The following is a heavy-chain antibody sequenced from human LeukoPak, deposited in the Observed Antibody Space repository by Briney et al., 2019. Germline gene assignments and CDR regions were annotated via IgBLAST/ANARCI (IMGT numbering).Heavy chain of an antibody. CDR2: TPVFDTP. J-gene: IGHJ6*02. CDR1: GGTFISYA. Sequence: ASVKVSCKASGGTFISYAISWVRQAPGQGLEWMGGTPVFDTPDYAQKFQDRVTITADESTSTAYMELSSLRSEDTAVYYCAREGHIAGRPPYYYYGMDVWGQGTTVTVSS. CDR3: AREGHIAGRPPYYYYGMDV. V-gene: IGHV1-69*13. D-gene: IGHD6-6*01.